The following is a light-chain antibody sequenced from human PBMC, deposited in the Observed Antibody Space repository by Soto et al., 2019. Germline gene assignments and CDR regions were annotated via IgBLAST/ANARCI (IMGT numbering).Light chain of an antibody. CDR3: QQYSSGPPLT. CDR2: DAS. CDR1: QSVGRN. Sequence: EIVLTQSPASLSVSPGEGVTLSCRASQSVGRNLAWYHQQPGQAPRLLIYDASSRATGVPARFSGSGSGTEFTLTISRLQSEDFAVYYCQQYSSGPPLTFGGGTKVDIQ. J-gene: IGKJ4*01. V-gene: IGKV3-15*01.